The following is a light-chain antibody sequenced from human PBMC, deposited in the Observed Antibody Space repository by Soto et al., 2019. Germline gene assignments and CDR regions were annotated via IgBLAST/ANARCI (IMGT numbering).Light chain of an antibody. CDR2: LWS. V-gene: IGKV2-28*01. J-gene: IGKJ1*01. CDR1: QRLLHIIEXXH. Sequence: DIVLNQSXLSLPVTARGPSPIYRSSGQRLLHIIEXXHVYXCXQKXXKXXQXXXXLWSKRDSGVLERLSGSGSGSDFTLKISRVEAEEVGVYYCMQGTHWPPWTFGQGTKVDIK. CDR3: MQGTHWPPWT.